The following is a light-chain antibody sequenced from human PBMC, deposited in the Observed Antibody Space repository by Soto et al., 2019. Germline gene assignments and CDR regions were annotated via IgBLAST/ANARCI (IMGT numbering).Light chain of an antibody. V-gene: IGKV3-20*01. J-gene: IGKJ1*01. CDR3: QQYGSSPRT. CDR2: GAS. CDR1: QSVSSSY. Sequence: EIVLTQSPGTLSLSPGERATLSCRASQSVSSSYLAWYQQKPGQAPRLLIYGASSRATGIPDRFSGSGSGTDFTLTISRLEPEDLEVYYCQQYGSSPRTLGQGTKVDIK.